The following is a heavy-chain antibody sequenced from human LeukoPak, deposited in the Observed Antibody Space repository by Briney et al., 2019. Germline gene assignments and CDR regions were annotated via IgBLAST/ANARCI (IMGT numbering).Heavy chain of an antibody. CDR1: GLNFRCYK. D-gene: IGHD6-13*01. J-gene: IGHJ6*02. CDR3: ARVYSSTSGKGMDV. V-gene: IGHV3-48*03. CDR2: ISSGGSTK. Sequence: LPGGSLRLSGAASGLNFRCYKMNWVRQATGRGLEWVSYISSGGSTKYYADSVKGRFTISRDNAKNSLYLQMNSLRVEDTAVYYCARVYSSTSGKGMDVWGQGTTVTVSS.